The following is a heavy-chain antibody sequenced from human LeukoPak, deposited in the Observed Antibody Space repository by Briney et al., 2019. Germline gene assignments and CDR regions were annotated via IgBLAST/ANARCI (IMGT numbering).Heavy chain of an antibody. V-gene: IGHV3-21*01. CDR1: GFTFSSYS. CDR3: ASQRDYYDSSGYSYNWFDP. Sequence: GGSLRLSCAASGFTFSSYSMNWVRQAPGKGLEWVSSISSSSSYIYYADSVKGRFTISRDNAKNSLYLQMNSLRAGDTAVYYCASQRDYYDSSGYSYNWFDPWGQGTLVTVSS. CDR2: ISSSSSYI. J-gene: IGHJ5*02. D-gene: IGHD3-22*01.